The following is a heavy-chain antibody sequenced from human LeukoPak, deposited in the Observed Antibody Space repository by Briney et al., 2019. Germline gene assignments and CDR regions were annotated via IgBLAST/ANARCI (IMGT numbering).Heavy chain of an antibody. D-gene: IGHD3-10*01. J-gene: IGHJ4*02. Sequence: PGGSLRLSCAASGFTFSSYSMNWVRQAPGKGLEWVSYVSSDSRTIYYAVSVKGRFTISRDNAKNSLYLQMKSLRDEDTAVYYCARYGSGTSYITKYFGYWGQGTLVTVSS. CDR3: ARYGSGTSYITKYFGY. CDR1: GFTFSSYS. CDR2: VSSDSRTI. V-gene: IGHV3-48*02.